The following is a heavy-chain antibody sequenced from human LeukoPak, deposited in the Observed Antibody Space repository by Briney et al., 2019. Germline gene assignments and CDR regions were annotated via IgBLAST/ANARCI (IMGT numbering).Heavy chain of an antibody. V-gene: IGHV3-30*18. CDR2: ISYDGSDT. CDR3: AKLVGATGDYFDY. CDR1: GFIFSSYG. Sequence: GGSLRLSCAASGFIFSSYGMHWVRQSPGTGLEWVAVISYDGSDTYYTDSVKGRFTISRDNSKNTLYLQMNSLRAEDTAVYYCAKLVGATGDYFDYWGQGTLVTVSS. D-gene: IGHD1-26*01. J-gene: IGHJ4*02.